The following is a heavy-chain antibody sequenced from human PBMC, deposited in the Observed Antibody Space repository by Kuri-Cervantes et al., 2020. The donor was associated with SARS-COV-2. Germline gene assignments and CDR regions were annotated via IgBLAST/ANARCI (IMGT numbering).Heavy chain of an antibody. J-gene: IGHJ4*02. Sequence: ASVKVSCKASGYTFTGYYMHWVRQAPGQGLEWMGWINPNSGGTNYAQKFQGWVTMTRDTSISTAYMELSRLRSDDTAVYYCARLTDYGDTRSDYWAREPWSPSPQ. CDR3: ARLTDYGDTRSDY. D-gene: IGHD4-17*01. CDR2: INPNSGGT. CDR1: GYTFTGYY. V-gene: IGHV1-2*04.